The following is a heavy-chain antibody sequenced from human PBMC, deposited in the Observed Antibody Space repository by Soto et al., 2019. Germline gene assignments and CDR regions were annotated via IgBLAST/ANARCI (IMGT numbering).Heavy chain of an antibody. J-gene: IGHJ4*02. V-gene: IGHV4-31*03. Sequence: SETLSLTCTVSGGTISSGVYYWSWIRQHPEKGLEWIGDINHSGSTYYNPSLKSRVTISIDTSQNQFSLKLNSVAAADTAVYYCALTMVRGVVPREFDFWGPGTLVTVSS. CDR1: GGTISSGVYY. CDR3: ALTMVRGVVPREFDF. CDR2: INHSGST. D-gene: IGHD3-10*01.